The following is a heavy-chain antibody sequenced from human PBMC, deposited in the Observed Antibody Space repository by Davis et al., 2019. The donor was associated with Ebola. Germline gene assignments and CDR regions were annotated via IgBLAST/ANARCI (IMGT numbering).Heavy chain of an antibody. J-gene: IGHJ4*02. CDR3: ARALVAFDY. CDR2: INHSGST. V-gene: IGHV4-34*01. CDR1: GGSFSGYY. Sequence: MPSETLSLTCAVYGGSFSGYYWSWIRQPPGKGLEWIGEINHSGSTNYNPSLKSRVTISVDTSKNQFSLKLSSVTAADTAVYYCARALVAFDYWGQGTLVTVSS. D-gene: IGHD2-15*01.